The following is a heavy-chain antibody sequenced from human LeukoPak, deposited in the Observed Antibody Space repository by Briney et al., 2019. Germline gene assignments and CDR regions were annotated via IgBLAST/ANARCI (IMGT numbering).Heavy chain of an antibody. CDR2: INPNSGGT. CDR1: GYTFTGYY. J-gene: IGHJ4*02. V-gene: IGHV1-2*02. CDR3: ARGGRMRGGYSYGYDFDY. D-gene: IGHD5-18*01. Sequence: ASVKVSCKASGYTFTGYYMHWVRQAPGQGLEWMGWINPNSGGTNYAQKFQGRVTMTRDTSISTAYMELSRLRSDDTAVYYCARGGRMRGGYSYGYDFDYWGQGTLVTVSS.